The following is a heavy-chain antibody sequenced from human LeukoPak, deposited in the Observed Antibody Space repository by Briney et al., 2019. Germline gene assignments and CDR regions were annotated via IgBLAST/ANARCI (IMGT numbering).Heavy chain of an antibody. CDR2: ISGYNGKT. CDR1: GYTFTHYG. D-gene: IGHD2-15*01. CDR3: ARDEKKYCSGGTCPAYFDY. Sequence: ASVKVSCKASGYTFTHYGISWVRQAPGQGLEWMSWISGYNGKTNYALKLRGRVTMTTDTSTSTAYMELRSLRADDTAVYYCARDEKKYCSGGTCPAYFDYWGQGTLVTVSS. V-gene: IGHV1-18*01. J-gene: IGHJ4*02.